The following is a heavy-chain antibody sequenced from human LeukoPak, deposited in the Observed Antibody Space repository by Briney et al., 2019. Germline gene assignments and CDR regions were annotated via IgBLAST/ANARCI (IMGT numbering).Heavy chain of an antibody. V-gene: IGHV4-39*07. CDR3: ARKGDIAAAGHLFDY. J-gene: IGHJ4*02. Sequence: SETLSLTCTVSGGSISSSSYYWGWIRQPPGKGLEWIGEIYHSGSTNYNPSLKSRVTISVDKSKNQFSLKLSSVTAADTAVYYCARKGDIAAAGHLFDYWGREPWSPSPQ. CDR2: IYHSGST. CDR1: GGSISSSSYY. D-gene: IGHD6-13*01.